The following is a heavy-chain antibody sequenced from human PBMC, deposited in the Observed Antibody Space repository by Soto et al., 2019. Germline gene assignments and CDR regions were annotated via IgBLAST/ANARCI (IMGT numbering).Heavy chain of an antibody. D-gene: IGHD2-2*01. V-gene: IGHV4-59*01. Sequence: QVQLQESGPGLVKPSETLSLTCTVSGGSISSYYWSWIRQPPGKGLEWIGYIYYSGSTNYNPSLKSRVTISVDTSTNQFSLKLSSVTAADTAVYYCARGRPQKGGYCSSTSCYSDYYYYMDVWGKGTTVTVSS. J-gene: IGHJ6*03. CDR1: GGSISSYY. CDR3: ARGRPQKGGYCSSTSCYSDYYYYMDV. CDR2: IYYSGST.